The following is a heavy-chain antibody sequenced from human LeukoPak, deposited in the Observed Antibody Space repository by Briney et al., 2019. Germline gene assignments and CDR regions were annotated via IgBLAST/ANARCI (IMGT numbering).Heavy chain of an antibody. CDR2: ISSNGDNT. CDR3: VRETVY. Sequence: GGSLRLSCSVSGFTFSTYVMHWVRQAPGKGLEYVSAISSNGDNTYYADSVKGRFTISRDNSKNTLYLQMSSLRADDTAVYYCVRETVYWGPGTLVTVS. J-gene: IGHJ4*02. D-gene: IGHD4-17*01. V-gene: IGHV3-64D*06. CDR1: GFTFSTYV.